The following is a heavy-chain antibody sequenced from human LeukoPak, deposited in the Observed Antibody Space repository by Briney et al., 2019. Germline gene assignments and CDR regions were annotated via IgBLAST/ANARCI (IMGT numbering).Heavy chain of an antibody. CDR3: VKAVLGQWLASDY. V-gene: IGHV3-64D*06. CDR2: ISSNGGTT. Sequence: PGGSLRLSCSASGFTFSSHAMHWVRQAPGKGLEYVSAISSNGGTTYYADSVKGKFTISRDNSKSTLYLQVSSLRAEDTAVYYCVKAVLGQWLASDYWGQGTLVTVSS. D-gene: IGHD6-19*01. J-gene: IGHJ4*02. CDR1: GFTFSSHA.